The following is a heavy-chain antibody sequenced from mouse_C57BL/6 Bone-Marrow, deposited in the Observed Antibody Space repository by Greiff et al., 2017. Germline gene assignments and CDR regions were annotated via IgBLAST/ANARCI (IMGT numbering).Heavy chain of an antibody. CDR2: ISSGGDYI. Sequence: EVHLVESGAGLVKPGGSLKLSCAASGFTFSSYAMSWVRQTPEKRLEWVAYISSGGDYIYYADTVKGRFTISRDNARNTLYLQMSSLKSEDTAMYYCTRAGYGSSYYYAMDYWGQGTSVTVSS. J-gene: IGHJ4*01. D-gene: IGHD1-1*01. CDR1: GFTFSSYA. V-gene: IGHV5-9-1*02. CDR3: TRAGYGSSYYYAMDY.